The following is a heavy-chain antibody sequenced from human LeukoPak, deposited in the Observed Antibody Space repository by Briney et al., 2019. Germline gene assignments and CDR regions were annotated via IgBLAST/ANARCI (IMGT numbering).Heavy chain of an antibody. CDR2: ISSSSSTI. CDR1: GFTFSSYS. D-gene: IGHD5-18*01. CDR3: AKDRYSYAYEYFDC. V-gene: IGHV3-48*02. Sequence: GGSLRLSCAASGFTFSSYSMNWVRQAPGKGLEWVSYISSSSSTIYYADSVKGRFTISRDNAKNSLYLQMNSLRDEDTAVYYCAKDRYSYAYEYFDCWGQGTLVTVSS. J-gene: IGHJ4*02.